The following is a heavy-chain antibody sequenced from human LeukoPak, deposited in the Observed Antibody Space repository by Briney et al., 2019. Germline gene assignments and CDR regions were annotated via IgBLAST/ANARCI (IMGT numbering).Heavy chain of an antibody. CDR3: AKSLQRCDGDCYSRGY. CDR1: GFTFSSYA. J-gene: IGHJ4*02. D-gene: IGHD2-21*02. CDR2: ISGSGGST. V-gene: IGHV3-23*01. Sequence: PGGSLRLSCAASGFTFSSYAMSWVRQAPGKGLEWVSAISGSGGSTFYADSVKGRFTISRDNSKNTLYLQMNSLRAEDTALYYCAKSLQRCDGDCYSRGYCGQGTLVTVSS.